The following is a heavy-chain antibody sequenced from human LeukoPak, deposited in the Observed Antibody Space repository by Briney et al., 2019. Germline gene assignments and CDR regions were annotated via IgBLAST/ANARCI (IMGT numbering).Heavy chain of an antibody. V-gene: IGHV4-59*08. J-gene: IGHJ4*02. CDR2: LYYSGNT. CDR1: GGSISGYY. Sequence: SETLSLTCTVSGGSISGYYWSWIRQPPGKGLEWIGSLYYSGNTNYNPSLKSRVTISLDTSKNQFSLKLSSVTAADTAVYYCARGSSPFDYWGQGTLVTVSS. CDR3: ARGSSPFDY.